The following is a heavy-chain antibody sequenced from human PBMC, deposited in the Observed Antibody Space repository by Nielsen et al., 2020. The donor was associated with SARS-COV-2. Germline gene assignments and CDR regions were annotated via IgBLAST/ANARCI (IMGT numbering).Heavy chain of an antibody. J-gene: IGHJ3*02. V-gene: IGHV3-9*01. CDR1: GFTFDDYA. CDR2: ISWNSGSI. CDR3: AREIQLWVPEI. D-gene: IGHD5-18*01. Sequence: SLKISCAASGFTFDDYAMHWVRQAPGKGLEWVSGISWNSGSIGYADSVKGRFTISRDNAKNSLYLQMNSLRAEDTAVYYCAREIQLWVPEIWGQGTMVTVSS.